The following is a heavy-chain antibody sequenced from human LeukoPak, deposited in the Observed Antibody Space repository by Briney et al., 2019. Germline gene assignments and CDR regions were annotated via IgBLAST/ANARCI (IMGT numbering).Heavy chain of an antibody. J-gene: IGHJ4*02. CDR3: ARDRGDYGDYVPFDY. CDR1: GGSISCYY. V-gene: IGHV4-59*01. D-gene: IGHD4-17*01. CDR2: IYYSGST. Sequence: PSETLSLTCTVSGGSISCYYWSWIRQPPGKGLEWIGYIYYSGSTNYNPSLKSRVTISVDTSKNQFSLKLSSVTAADTAVYYCARDRGDYGDYVPFDYWGQGTLVTVSS.